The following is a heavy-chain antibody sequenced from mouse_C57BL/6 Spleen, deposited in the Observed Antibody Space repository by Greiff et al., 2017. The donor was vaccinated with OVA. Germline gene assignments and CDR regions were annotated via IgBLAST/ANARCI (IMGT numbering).Heavy chain of an antibody. D-gene: IGHD2-1*01. CDR3: TPRGNYGGGAMDY. Sequence: EVKLMESGGGLVQPGGSMKLSCAASGFTFSDAWMDWVRQSPEKGLEWVAEIRNKANNHATYYAESVKGRFTISRDDSKSSVYLQMNSLRAEDTGIYYCTPRGNYGGGAMDYWGQGTSVTVSS. J-gene: IGHJ4*01. CDR2: IRNKANNHAT. CDR1: GFTFSDAW. V-gene: IGHV6-6*01.